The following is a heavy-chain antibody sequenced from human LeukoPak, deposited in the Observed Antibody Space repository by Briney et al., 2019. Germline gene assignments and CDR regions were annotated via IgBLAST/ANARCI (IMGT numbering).Heavy chain of an antibody. D-gene: IGHD3-10*01. J-gene: IGHJ4*02. CDR2: ISYDGSNK. Sequence: GGSLRLSCAASGFTFSSYAMHWVRQAPGKGLEWVAVISYDGSNKYYADSVKGRFTISRDNSKNTLYLQMNSLRAEDTAVYYCARDSRDYYGSGSPFDYWGQGTLVTVSS. CDR3: ARDSRDYYGSGSPFDY. V-gene: IGHV3-30-3*01. CDR1: GFTFSSYA.